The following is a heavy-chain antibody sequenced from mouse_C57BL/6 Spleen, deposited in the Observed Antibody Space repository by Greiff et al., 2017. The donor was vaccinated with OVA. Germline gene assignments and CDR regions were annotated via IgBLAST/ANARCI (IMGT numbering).Heavy chain of an antibody. V-gene: IGHV1-69*01. J-gene: IGHJ2*01. Sequence: QVQLQQPGAELVMPGASVKLSCKASGYTFTSYWMHWVKQRPGQGLEWIGEIDPSDSYTNYNQKFKGKSTLTVDKSSSTAYMQLSSLTSEDSAVYYCARNSTVYYFDYWGQGTTLTVSS. CDR1: GYTFTSYW. CDR3: ARNSTVYYFDY. CDR2: IDPSDSYT.